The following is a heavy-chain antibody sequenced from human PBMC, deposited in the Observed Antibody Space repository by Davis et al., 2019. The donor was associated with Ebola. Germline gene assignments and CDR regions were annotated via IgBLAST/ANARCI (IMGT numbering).Heavy chain of an antibody. V-gene: IGHV1-46*01. CDR2: INPSGGST. J-gene: IGHJ6*02. CDR1: GYTFTSYY. CDR3: ARKGCSGGSCSGYYYYYGMDV. Sequence: AASVKVSCKASGYTFTSYYMHWVRQAPGQGLEWMGIINPSGGSTSYAQKFQGRVTMTRDTSTSTVYVELSSLRSEDTAVYYCARKGCSGGSCSGYYYYYGMDVWGQGTTVTVSS. D-gene: IGHD2-15*01.